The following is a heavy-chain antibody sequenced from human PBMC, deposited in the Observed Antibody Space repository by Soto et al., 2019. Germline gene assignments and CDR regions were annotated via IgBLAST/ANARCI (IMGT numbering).Heavy chain of an antibody. CDR3: TRGPRPSSVGTGDV. CDR2: ISDDGART. CDR1: GFVFEVYW. D-gene: IGHD2-2*01. J-gene: IGHJ4*02. Sequence: LRLSFVASGFVFEVYWMHWVRQVPGKGLEWVSRISDDGARTDYADPVRGRFTISRDNANNALYLQMNALRGEDTAVYFCTRGPRPSSVGTGDVWGRGALVTVSS. V-gene: IGHV3-74*01.